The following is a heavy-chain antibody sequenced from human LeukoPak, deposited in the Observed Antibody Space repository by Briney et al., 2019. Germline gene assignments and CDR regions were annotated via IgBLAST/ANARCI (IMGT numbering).Heavy chain of an antibody. CDR1: GGSISSYY. CDR2: IYTSGST. V-gene: IGHV4-4*07. CDR3: ARDGVGIAAAGLDGSTYYYYYMDV. Sequence: PSETLSPTCTVSGGSISSYYWSWIRQPAGKGLEWIGRIYTSGSTNYNPSLKSRVTMSVDTSKNQFSLKLSSVTAADTAVYYCARDGVGIAAAGLDGSTYYYYYMDVWGKGTTVTVSS. D-gene: IGHD6-13*01. J-gene: IGHJ6*03.